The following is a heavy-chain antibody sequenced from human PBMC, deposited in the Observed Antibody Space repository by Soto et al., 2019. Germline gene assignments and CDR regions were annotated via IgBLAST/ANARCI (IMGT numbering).Heavy chain of an antibody. D-gene: IGHD2-21*01. V-gene: IGHV3-53*01. Sequence: GSLRLSCGASGLSVSDNYMGWVRQAPGRGLEWVSVMYAGGDTHYADSVKGRFTISRDKSENTLYLQMNSLRDEDTGVYFCVSRIPSWVFDYWGLGTLVTVSS. CDR1: GLSVSDNY. CDR2: MYAGGDT. CDR3: VSRIPSWVFDY. J-gene: IGHJ4*01.